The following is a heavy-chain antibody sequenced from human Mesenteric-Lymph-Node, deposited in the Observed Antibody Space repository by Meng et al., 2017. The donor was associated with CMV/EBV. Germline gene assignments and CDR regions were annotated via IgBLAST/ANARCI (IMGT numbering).Heavy chain of an antibody. D-gene: IGHD3-16*01. V-gene: IGHV1-8*03. CDR1: GYTFTSYD. Sequence: ASVKVSCKASGYTFTSYDINWVRQATGQGLEWMGWMNPNSGNTGYAQKFQGRVTITRNTSISTAYMELSSLRSEDTAVYYCAKDWGTGHRLHAFDIWGQGTMVTVSS. J-gene: IGHJ3*02. CDR2: MNPNSGNT. CDR3: AKDWGTGHRLHAFDI.